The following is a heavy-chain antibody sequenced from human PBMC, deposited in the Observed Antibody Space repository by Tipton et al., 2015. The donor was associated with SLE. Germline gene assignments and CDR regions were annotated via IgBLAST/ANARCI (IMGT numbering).Heavy chain of an antibody. CDR1: GGSIRDYY. D-gene: IGHD3-3*01. CDR3: AKGSLLTVFGEVPGALDV. CDR2: IYDSGSY. V-gene: IGHV4-59*08. Sequence: TLSLTCTVSGGSIRDYYWSWIRQPPGKGLEWIGYIYDSGSYNYNPSLKSRVTISSDTSKTQFSLNLNSVTAADTAVYYCAKGSLLTVFGEVPGALDVWGKGTTVTVSS. J-gene: IGHJ6*04.